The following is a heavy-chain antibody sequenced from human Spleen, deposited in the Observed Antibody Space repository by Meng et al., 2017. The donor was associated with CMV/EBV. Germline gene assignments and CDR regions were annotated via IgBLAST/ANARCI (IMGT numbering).Heavy chain of an antibody. V-gene: IGHV1-69*05. Sequence: VSVKASGGSVSRYGISWVRQAPGQGLEWMGGIIPIFRIANYAQKFHDRVTITTDESTSTAFMELSSLTSEDTAVYYCAIKGRDWFDPWGQGTLVTVSS. CDR3: AIKGRDWFDP. J-gene: IGHJ5*02. CDR1: GGSVSRYG. D-gene: IGHD3-10*01. CDR2: IIPIFRIA.